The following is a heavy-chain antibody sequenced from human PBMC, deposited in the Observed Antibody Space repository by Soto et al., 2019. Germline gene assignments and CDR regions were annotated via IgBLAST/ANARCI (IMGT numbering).Heavy chain of an antibody. CDR2: VSYDEPKT. V-gene: IGHV3-30*03. D-gene: IGHD2-15*01. CDR1: GFTFSDFA. CDR3: ARDPPTGPGDSCYPSD. Sequence: QVQLVESGGGVVQPGRSLRLSCTASGFTFSDFAMHWVRQAPGKGLEWVAVVSYDEPKTDYLDSVKGRFTISRDNSKNELYPQMNSLRAEDSATSYCARDPPTGPGDSCYPSDWGQGKMVTVSS. J-gene: IGHJ3*01.